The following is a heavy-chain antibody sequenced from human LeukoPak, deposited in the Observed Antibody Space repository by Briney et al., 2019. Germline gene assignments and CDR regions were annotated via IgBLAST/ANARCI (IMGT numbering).Heavy chain of an antibody. D-gene: IGHD2-2*01. CDR1: GFTFSSYG. J-gene: IGHJ3*02. CDR2: IRYDGSNK. Sequence: PGGSLRLSCAASGFTFSSYGLHWVRQAPGKGLEWVAFIRYDGSNKYYADSVKGRFTISRDNSKNTLYLQMNSLRAEDTAVYYCARDRTSTMPENAFDIWGQGTMVTVSS. V-gene: IGHV3-30*02. CDR3: ARDRTSTMPENAFDI.